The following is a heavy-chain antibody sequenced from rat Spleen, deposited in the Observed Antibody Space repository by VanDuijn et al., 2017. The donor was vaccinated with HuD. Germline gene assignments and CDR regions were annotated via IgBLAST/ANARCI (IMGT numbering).Heavy chain of an antibody. D-gene: IGHD4-3*01. CDR2: IIYDGSGT. CDR1: GFTFSDYS. V-gene: IGHV5-7*01. CDR3: ATSGNGFAY. J-gene: IGHJ3*01. Sequence: EVQLVESGGGLVQPGRSLKLSCAASGFTFSDYSMAWVRQAPKKGPEWVATIIYDGSGTYYRDSVRGRFTISRDNAKNIQYLQMDSLGPEDTATYHCATSGNGFAYWGQGTLVTVSS.